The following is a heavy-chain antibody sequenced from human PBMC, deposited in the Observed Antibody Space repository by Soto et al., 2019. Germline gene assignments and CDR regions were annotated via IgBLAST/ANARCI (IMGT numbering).Heavy chain of an antibody. V-gene: IGHV2-5*01. D-gene: IGHD2-21*02. CDR3: TRRVIVTATPKVDY. J-gene: IGHJ4*02. CDR1: GFSLTASGAG. CDR2: IFWNGDK. Sequence: QITLKESGPTLVKPTQTLTLTCTFSGFSLTASGAGVAWIRQPPGKALAWLALIFWNGDKFYSSSLKSRLTITKDTSKNQVVLTMTNMDPVDEATYYCTRRVIVTATPKVDYWGQGAPVTVSS.